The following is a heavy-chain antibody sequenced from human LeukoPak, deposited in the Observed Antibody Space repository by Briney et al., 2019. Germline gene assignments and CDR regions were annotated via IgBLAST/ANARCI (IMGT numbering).Heavy chain of an antibody. V-gene: IGHV4-39*01. CDR3: ARRGMVRGEVVDN. CDR1: DDSISSSPYY. CDR2: VYYSGTT. D-gene: IGHD3-10*01. J-gene: IGHJ4*02. Sequence: SETLSLTCTVSDDSISSSPYYWGWIRQPPGKGLEWIASVYYSGTTWYNPSLRSRVTMSVDTSNNQFSLRLSSVTAADTALYFCARRGMVRGEVVDNWGQGTLVTVSS.